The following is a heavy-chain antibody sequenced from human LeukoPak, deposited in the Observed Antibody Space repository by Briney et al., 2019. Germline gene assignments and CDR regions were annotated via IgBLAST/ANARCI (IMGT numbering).Heavy chain of an antibody. CDR3: AKAARRTFGLSSGLYRGSYYFDY. CDR1: GFTFSSYS. J-gene: IGHJ4*02. Sequence: PGGSLRLSCAASGFTFSSYSMNWVRQAPGKGLEWVASISSSSSYIYYADSVKGRFTISRDNAKNSLYLQMNSLRAEDTAVYYCAKAARRTFGLSSGLYRGSYYFDYWGQGTLVTASS. V-gene: IGHV3-21*01. D-gene: IGHD6-19*01. CDR2: ISSSSSYI.